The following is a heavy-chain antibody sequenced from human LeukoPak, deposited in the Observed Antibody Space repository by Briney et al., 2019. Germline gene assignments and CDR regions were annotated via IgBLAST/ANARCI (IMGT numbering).Heavy chain of an antibody. V-gene: IGHV3-23*01. CDR3: AKGYGSGFLEWLVWFDP. J-gene: IGHJ5*02. CDR2: ISGGGGST. CDR1: GFTFSSYA. D-gene: IGHD3-3*01. Sequence: GGSLRLSCAASGFTFSSYAMSWVRQAPGKGLEWVSAISGGGGSTYYADSVKGRFAISRDNSKNTLYLQMNSLRAEDTAVYYCAKGYGSGFLEWLVWFDPWGQGTLVTVSS.